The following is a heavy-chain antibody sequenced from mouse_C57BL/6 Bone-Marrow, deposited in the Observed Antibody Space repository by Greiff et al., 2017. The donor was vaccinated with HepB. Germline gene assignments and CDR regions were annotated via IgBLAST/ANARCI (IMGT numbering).Heavy chain of an antibody. V-gene: IGHV1-4*01. Sequence: VQLQQSGAELARPGASVKMSCKASGYTFTSYTMHWVKQRPGQGLEWIGYINPSSGYTKYNQKFKDKATLTADKSSSTVYMELSRLTSEDSAVYFCARHEESEGYHYWFAYWGQGTLVTVSA. CDR3: ARHEESEGYHYWFAY. J-gene: IGHJ3*01. CDR2: INPSSGYT. D-gene: IGHD2-3*01. CDR1: GYTFTSYT.